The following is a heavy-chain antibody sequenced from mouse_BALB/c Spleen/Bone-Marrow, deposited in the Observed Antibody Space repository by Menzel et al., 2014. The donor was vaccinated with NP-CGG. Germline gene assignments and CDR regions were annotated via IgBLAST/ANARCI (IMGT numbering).Heavy chain of an antibody. D-gene: IGHD3-3*01. CDR3: ARDVGRLFFDV. CDR2: IRNKANGYTT. V-gene: IGHV7-3*02. J-gene: IGHJ1*01. Sequence: VQLVESGGGLVQPGGSLRLSCATSGFTFTDYYMNWVRQPPGMALEWLGFIRNKANGYTTDYSTSVKGRFTISRDNSQNILYLQMNTLRTEDSATYYCARDVGRLFFDVWGAGTTVTVSS. CDR1: GFTFTDYY.